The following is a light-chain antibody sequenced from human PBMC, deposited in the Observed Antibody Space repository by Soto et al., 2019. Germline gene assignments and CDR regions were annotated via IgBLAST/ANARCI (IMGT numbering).Light chain of an antibody. CDR2: GAS. J-gene: IGKJ1*01. CDR1: QSISSN. V-gene: IGKV3-20*01. Sequence: IVITQAPATLSVSPVERATLSCSASQSISSNLAWYQQRPGQAPRLLIYGASSRATGIPDRFSGSGSGTEFTLTISRLEPEDFAVYYCQQYGSSSWTFGQGTKVDIK. CDR3: QQYGSSSWT.